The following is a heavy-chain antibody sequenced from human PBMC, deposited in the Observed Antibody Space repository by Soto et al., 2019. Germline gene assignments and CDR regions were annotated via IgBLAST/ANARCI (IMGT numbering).Heavy chain of an antibody. V-gene: IGHV3-33*01. D-gene: IGHD1-26*01. J-gene: IGHJ4*02. CDR1: GFNISTYG. CDR2: IWYDGSNQ. CDR3: ARAISSVTYYDSIGY. Sequence: QVKLVESGGGVVQPGTSLRLSCEASGFNISTYGMHWVRQAPGKGLQWLAFIWYDGSNQHYAASVKGGLTIARDNSKNTLYLQMTNLRADDTAVYHCARAISSVTYYDSIGYWGRGTLVTVSS.